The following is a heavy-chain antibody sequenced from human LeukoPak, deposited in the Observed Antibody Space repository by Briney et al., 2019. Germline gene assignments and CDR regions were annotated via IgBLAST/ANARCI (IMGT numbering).Heavy chain of an antibody. V-gene: IGHV4-59*08. Sequence: SENLSRNGTVSGGSISSYYWSWIRQPPGKGLEWIGYIYYSGSTNYNPSLKSRVTISVDTSKNQFSLKLSSVTAADTAVYYCASSVLSSSWYSTWGQGTLVTVSS. CDR3: ASSVLSSSWYST. CDR1: GGSISSYY. CDR2: IYYSGST. D-gene: IGHD6-13*01. J-gene: IGHJ5*02.